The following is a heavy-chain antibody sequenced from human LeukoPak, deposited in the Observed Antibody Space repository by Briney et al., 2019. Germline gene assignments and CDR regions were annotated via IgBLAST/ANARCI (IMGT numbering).Heavy chain of an antibody. Sequence: GGSLRPSCAASAFTFSSYAMSWVRQAPGKGLEWVSAISGSGGSTYYADSVKGRFTISRDNSKNTLYLQMNSLRAEDTAVYYCAKDVQMATIIWGQGTLVTVSS. CDR3: AKDVQMATII. V-gene: IGHV3-23*01. CDR1: AFTFSSYA. CDR2: ISGSGGST. D-gene: IGHD5-24*01. J-gene: IGHJ4*02.